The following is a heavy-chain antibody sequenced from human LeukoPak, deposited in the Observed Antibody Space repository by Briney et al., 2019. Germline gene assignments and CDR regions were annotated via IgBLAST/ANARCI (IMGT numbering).Heavy chain of an antibody. Sequence: GESLKISCKGSGYSFTSYWIGWGRQMPGKGLELMGIIYPGDSNTRSSPSFQGQVTISADKSISTAYLQWSSLKASDTAMYYCARLSFTQLWLDNWFDPWGQGTLVTVSS. CDR3: ARLSFTQLWLDNWFDP. CDR2: IYPGDSNT. V-gene: IGHV5-51*01. CDR1: GYSFTSYW. J-gene: IGHJ5*02. D-gene: IGHD5-18*01.